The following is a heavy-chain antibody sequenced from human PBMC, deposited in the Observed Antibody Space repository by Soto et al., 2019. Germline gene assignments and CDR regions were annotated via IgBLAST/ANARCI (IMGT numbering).Heavy chain of an antibody. D-gene: IGHD6-19*01. CDR3: ARVGSSGWSPDY. Sequence: PSATLSLTCIVSGGSISGHYWTWIRQSPGKGLEWIGYIFYSGSTNYNPSLKSRVTISVDTSKNQFSLKMSSVTAADTAVYYCARVGSSGWSPDYWGRGTLVTVSS. CDR1: GGSISGHY. V-gene: IGHV4-59*11. CDR2: IFYSGST. J-gene: IGHJ4*02.